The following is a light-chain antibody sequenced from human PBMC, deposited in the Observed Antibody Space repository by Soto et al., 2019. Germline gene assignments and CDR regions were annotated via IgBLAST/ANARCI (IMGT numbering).Light chain of an antibody. CDR3: SLYTSSSTYYV. CDR1: TSNVGTYKF. J-gene: IGLJ1*01. CDR2: EVS. V-gene: IGLV2-14*02. Sequence: QSVLTQPASVSGSPGQSITISCTGTTSNVGTYKFVSWYQYHPGKAPKLIIYEVSNRPSGVPDRFSGSKSGNTASLTISGLQAEDEADYYCSLYTSSSTYYVFGTGTKVTVL.